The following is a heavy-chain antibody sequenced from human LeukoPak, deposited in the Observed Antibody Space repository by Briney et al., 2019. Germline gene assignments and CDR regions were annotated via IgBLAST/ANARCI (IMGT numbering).Heavy chain of an antibody. Sequence: GGSLRLSCAASGFTFSDYYMSWIRQAPGKGLEWVSYISSSGSTIYYADSVKGRFTISRDNAKNSLYLEMNSLRAEDTAVYYCARVLLADGYKEMAVVGYFDYWGQGTLVTVSS. J-gene: IGHJ4*02. CDR3: ARVLLADGYKEMAVVGYFDY. V-gene: IGHV3-11*04. CDR2: ISSSGSTI. CDR1: GFTFSDYY. D-gene: IGHD5-24*01.